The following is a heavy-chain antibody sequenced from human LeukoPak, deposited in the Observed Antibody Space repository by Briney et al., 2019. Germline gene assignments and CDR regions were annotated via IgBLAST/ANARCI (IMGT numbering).Heavy chain of an antibody. J-gene: IGHJ4*02. CDR3: TTDGRFSSGWYLPFDY. CDR2: IKSKTDGGTT. D-gene: IGHD6-19*01. V-gene: IGHV3-15*07. Sequence: GGSLRLSCAASGFTFSSYAMHWVRQAPGKGLEWVGRIKSKTDGGTTDYAAPVKGRFTISRDDSKNTLYLQMNSLKTEDTAVYYCTTDGRFSSGWYLPFDYWGQGTLVTVSS. CDR1: GFTFSSYA.